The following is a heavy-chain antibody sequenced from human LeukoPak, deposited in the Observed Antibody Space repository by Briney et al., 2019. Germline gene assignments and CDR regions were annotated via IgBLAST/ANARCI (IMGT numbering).Heavy chain of an antibody. CDR3: ARGADYYDSSTYYF. CDR1: GYSFTGYY. J-gene: IGHJ4*02. V-gene: IGHV1-2*02. CDR2: IKPSTGGT. Sequence: ASMKVSCKSSGYSFTGYYIHWVRQVPGQGLEWMGWIKPSTGGTNYGQKFQDRVTMTRDTSISTAYLDLSSLGSDDTAVYYCARGADYYDSSTYYFWGQGTLVTVSS. D-gene: IGHD3-22*01.